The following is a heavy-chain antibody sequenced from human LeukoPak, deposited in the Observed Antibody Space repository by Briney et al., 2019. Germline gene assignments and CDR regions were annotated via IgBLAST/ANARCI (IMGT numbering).Heavy chain of an antibody. CDR2: IYSGGST. V-gene: IGHV3-53*01. Sequence: GSLRLSCAASGFTVSSNYMSWVRQAPGKGLEWVSVIYSGGSTYYADSVKGRFTISRDNSKDTLYLQMNSLRAEDTAVYYCAKGGYSSGWRNYFDYWGQGTLVTVSS. CDR1: GFTVSSNY. CDR3: AKGGYSSGWRNYFDY. J-gene: IGHJ4*02. D-gene: IGHD6-19*01.